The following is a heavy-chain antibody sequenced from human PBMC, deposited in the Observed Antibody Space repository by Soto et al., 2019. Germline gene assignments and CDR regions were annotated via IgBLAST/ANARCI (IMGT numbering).Heavy chain of an antibody. CDR2: INWNGGST. CDR1: GFTFDDYG. Sequence: EVQLVESGGGVVRPGGSLRLSCAASGFTFDDYGMSWVRQAPGKGLEWVSGINWNGGSTGYADSVKSRFTISRDNAKNSLYLQMNSLRAEDTALYYCARGEGSGSYYSWYFDLWGRGTLVTVSS. CDR3: ARGEGSGSYYSWYFDL. D-gene: IGHD1-26*01. J-gene: IGHJ2*01. V-gene: IGHV3-20*04.